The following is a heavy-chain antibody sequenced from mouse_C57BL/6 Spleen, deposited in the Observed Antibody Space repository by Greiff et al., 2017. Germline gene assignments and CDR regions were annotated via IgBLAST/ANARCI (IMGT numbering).Heavy chain of an antibody. Sequence: EVQLQQSGPGLVKPSQSLSLTCSVTGYSITSGYYWNWIRQFPGNKLEWMGYISYDGSNNYNPSLQNRISITRDTSKNQFVLKLNSVTTEDTATDYCAFYYGSSGAMDYWGQGTSVTVSS. J-gene: IGHJ4*01. CDR1: GYSITSGYY. D-gene: IGHD1-1*01. CDR3: AFYYGSSGAMDY. CDR2: ISYDGSN. V-gene: IGHV3-6*01.